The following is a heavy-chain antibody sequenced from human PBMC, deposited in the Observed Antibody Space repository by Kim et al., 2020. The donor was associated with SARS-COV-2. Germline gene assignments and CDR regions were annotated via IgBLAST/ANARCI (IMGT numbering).Heavy chain of an antibody. V-gene: IGHV1-2*02. Sequence: ASVKVSCKASGYTFTGDYMHWVRQAPGQGLEWMGWINPNGGGTNYAQKFQGRVTMTRDTSIFTAYMELSRLRSDDTAVYYCARGRDIAAAGEEPFDYWGQGTLVTVSS. J-gene: IGHJ4*02. D-gene: IGHD6-13*01. CDR1: GYTFTGDY. CDR2: INPNGGGT. CDR3: ARGRDIAAAGEEPFDY.